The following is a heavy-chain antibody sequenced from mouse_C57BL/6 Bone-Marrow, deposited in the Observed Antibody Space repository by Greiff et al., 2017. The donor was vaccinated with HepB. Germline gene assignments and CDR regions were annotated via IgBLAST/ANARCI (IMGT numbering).Heavy chain of an antibody. D-gene: IGHD3-3*01. CDR2: IDPSDSYT. Sequence: VKLQQPGAELVRPGTSVKLSCKASGYTFTSYWMHWVKQRPGQGLEWIGVIDPSDSYTNYNQKFKGKATLTVDTSSSTAYMQLSSLTSEDSAVYYCARRASYFDVWGTGTTVTVSS. CDR1: GYTFTSYW. V-gene: IGHV1-59*01. CDR3: ARRASYFDV. J-gene: IGHJ1*03.